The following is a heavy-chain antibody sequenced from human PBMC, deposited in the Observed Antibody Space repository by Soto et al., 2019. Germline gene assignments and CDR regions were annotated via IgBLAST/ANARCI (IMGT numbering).Heavy chain of an antibody. V-gene: IGHV3-30*03. CDR3: GAGQYFSDY. CDR1: GFTFSSYG. Sequence: QVQLVESGGGVVQPGRSLRLSCAASGFTFSSYGMHWVRQAPGKGLEWVALISYDGSDKYYADSVKGRFTISRDNSKNTLYLQMNSLRDEDTAVYYCGAGQYFSDYWGQGTLVTVSS. CDR2: ISYDGSDK. J-gene: IGHJ4*02. D-gene: IGHD6-13*01.